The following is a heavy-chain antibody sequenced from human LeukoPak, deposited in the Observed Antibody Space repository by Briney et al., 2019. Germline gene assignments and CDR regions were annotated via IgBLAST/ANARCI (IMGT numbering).Heavy chain of an antibody. J-gene: IGHJ4*02. CDR1: GLTFSSSW. CDR3: ARDDGSGSYYTFDY. Sequence: GGSLRLSCAVSGLTFSSSWMDWVRQAPGKGLEWVAVIWYDGSNKYYADSVKGRFTISRDNSKNTLYLQMNSLRAEDTAVYYCARDDGSGSYYTFDYWGQGTLVTVSS. D-gene: IGHD3-10*01. CDR2: IWYDGSNK. V-gene: IGHV3-33*08.